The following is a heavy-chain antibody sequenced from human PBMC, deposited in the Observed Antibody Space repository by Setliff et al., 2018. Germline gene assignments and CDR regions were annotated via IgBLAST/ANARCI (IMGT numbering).Heavy chain of an antibody. CDR3: ARGPSDLHPFDM. CDR2: IIPMFATP. CDR1: GGTFSSFP. V-gene: IGHV1-69*13. J-gene: IGHJ3*02. D-gene: IGHD2-21*02. Sequence: SVKVSCKASGGTFSSFPISWVRLAPGQGLECMGGIIPMFATPKYAQKFQDRVTISADESTTTVYLELRDLRPEDTAVYYCARGPSDLHPFDMWGQGTMVTVS.